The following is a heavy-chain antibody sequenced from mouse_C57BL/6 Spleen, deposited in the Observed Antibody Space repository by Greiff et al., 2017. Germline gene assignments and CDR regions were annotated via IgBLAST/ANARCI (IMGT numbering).Heavy chain of an antibody. D-gene: IGHD2-5*01. CDR1: GYTFTSYW. Sequence: VQLQQPGAELVKPGASVKMSCKASGYTFTSYWITWVKQRPGQGLEWIGDIYPGSGSTNYNEKFKSKATLTVDTSSSTAYMQLSSLTSEDSAVYYCARGYSNYGRSAMDYWGQGTSVTVSS. CDR3: ARGYSNYGRSAMDY. J-gene: IGHJ4*01. V-gene: IGHV1-55*01. CDR2: IYPGSGST.